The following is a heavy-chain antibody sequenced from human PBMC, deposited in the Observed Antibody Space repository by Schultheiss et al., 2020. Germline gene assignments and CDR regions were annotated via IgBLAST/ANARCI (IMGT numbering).Heavy chain of an antibody. CDR3: AKGERYYGMDV. J-gene: IGHJ6*02. CDR1: GFPLRTYG. Sequence: GESLKISCAASGFPLRTYGMTWVRQAPGKGLEWVSTVTGNDGSAFYGDSVRGRFTISRDNSKNTLYLQMNSLRAEDTAVYYCAKGERYYGMDVWGQGTTVTVSS. D-gene: IGHD1-1*01. V-gene: IGHV3-23*01. CDR2: VTGNDGSA.